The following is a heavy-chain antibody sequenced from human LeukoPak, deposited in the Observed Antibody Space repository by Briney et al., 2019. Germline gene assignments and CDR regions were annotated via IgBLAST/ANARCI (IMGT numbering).Heavy chain of an antibody. V-gene: IGHV4-59*01. CDR1: GGSISSYY. Sequence: SETLSLTCTVSGGSISSYYWSWIRQPPGKGLEWIAYIYYSGSTNYNPSLKSRVTISLDTSKSQFSLKLSSVTAADTAVYYCPGIQSPYYYYGMDVWGQGTTVTLSS. CDR3: PGIQSPYYYYGMDV. CDR2: IYYSGST. J-gene: IGHJ6*02.